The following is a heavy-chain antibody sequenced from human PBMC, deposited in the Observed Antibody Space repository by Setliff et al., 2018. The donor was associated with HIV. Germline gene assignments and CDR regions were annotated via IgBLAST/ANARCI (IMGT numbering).Heavy chain of an antibody. V-gene: IGHV4-39*01. CDR3: AIHFDTSGHYSPIDS. CDR2: IHYNGRT. J-gene: IGHJ4*02. CDR1: GDSITNDDYY. D-gene: IGHD3-22*01. Sequence: SETLSLTCTVSGDSITNDDYYWGWIRQPPGKGLEWIAIIHYNGRTYYADSVKGRFTISRDNAKNSLSLQMSSLRAEDTAVYYCAIHFDTSGHYSPIDSWGQGTLVTVSS.